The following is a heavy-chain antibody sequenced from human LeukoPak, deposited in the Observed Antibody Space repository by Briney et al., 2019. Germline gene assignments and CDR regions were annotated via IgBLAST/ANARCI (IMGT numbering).Heavy chain of an antibody. D-gene: IGHD6-19*01. CDR3: ARVFSVAGPY. Sequence: GGSLRLSCAASGFTFSSYEMNWVHQAPGKGLEWVSYISSSGSTIYYADSVKGRFTISRDNAKNSLYLQMNSLRAEDTAVYYCARVFSVAGPYWGQGTLVTVSS. J-gene: IGHJ4*02. CDR1: GFTFSSYE. V-gene: IGHV3-48*03. CDR2: ISSSGSTI.